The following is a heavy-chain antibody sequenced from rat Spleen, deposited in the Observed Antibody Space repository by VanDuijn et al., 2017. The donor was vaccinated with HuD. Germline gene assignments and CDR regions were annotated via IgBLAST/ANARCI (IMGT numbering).Heavy chain of an antibody. V-gene: IGHV5-29*01. J-gene: IGHJ3*01. D-gene: IGHD4-3*01. CDR1: GFTFSDYY. CDR2: FSYDNSNT. CDR3: ARQDTSGYSNWFAY. Sequence: EVQLVESDGGLVQPGRSLKLSCVASGFTFSDYYMAWVRQAPTKGLEWVATFSYDNSNTYYRDSVKGRFTISRDNAKSTLYLQMDSLRSEDTATYYCARQDTSGYSNWFAYWGQGTLVTVSS.